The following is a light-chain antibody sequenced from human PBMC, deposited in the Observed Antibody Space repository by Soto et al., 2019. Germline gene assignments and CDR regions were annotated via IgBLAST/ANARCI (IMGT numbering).Light chain of an antibody. J-gene: IGKJ1*01. CDR2: KAS. CDR1: QYISSW. CDR3: QQYNSHRT. V-gene: IGKV1-5*03. Sequence: DIQMTQSPSTLSASVGDRVTITCRASQYISSWLAWYQQKPGKAPKLLIYKASSLESGVPSRFSGSGSGTEFTLTISSLQPDDFGTYYCQQYNSHRTFGQGIKVDIK.